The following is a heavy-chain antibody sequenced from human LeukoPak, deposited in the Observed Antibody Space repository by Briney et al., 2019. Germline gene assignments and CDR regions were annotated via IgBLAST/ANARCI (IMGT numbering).Heavy chain of an antibody. CDR2: ISYDGSNK. Sequence: GGSLRLSCAASGFTFSSYGMHWVRQAPGKGLEWVAVISYDGSNKYYADSVKGRFTISRDNSKNTLYLQMNSLRAEDTAVYYCAKEIPGIAAAGWGYYFDYWGQGTLVTVSS. CDR1: GFTFSSYG. V-gene: IGHV3-30*18. D-gene: IGHD6-13*01. J-gene: IGHJ4*02. CDR3: AKEIPGIAAAGWGYYFDY.